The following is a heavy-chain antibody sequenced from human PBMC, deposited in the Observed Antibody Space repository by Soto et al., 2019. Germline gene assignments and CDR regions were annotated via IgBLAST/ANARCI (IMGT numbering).Heavy chain of an antibody. CDR3: ARGYCGGDCYLPYCFDY. J-gene: IGHJ4*02. CDR1: GYTFTSYG. CDR2: ISAYNGNT. V-gene: IGHV1-18*01. Sequence: ASVKVSCKASGYTFTSYGISWVRQAPGHGLEWMGWISAYNGNTNYAQKLQGRVTMTTDTSTSTAYMELRSLRSDDTAVYYCARGYCGGDCYLPYCFDYWGQGTLVTVSS. D-gene: IGHD2-21*02.